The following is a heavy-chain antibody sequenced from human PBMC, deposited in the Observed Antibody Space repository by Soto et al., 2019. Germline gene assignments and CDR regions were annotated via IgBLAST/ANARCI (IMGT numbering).Heavy chain of an antibody. J-gene: IGHJ4*02. CDR3: ARVFRRNYDNNGYYFDY. Sequence: EVQLVESGGNLVQPGGSLRLSCAASGFTFISYEMNWVRQAPGKGLEWVSYISSIGSTKYYADSVNGRFTISRDNAKNSLYLQMNGLRAADSAVYYCARVFRRNYDNNGYYFDYWSQGALGTVSS. CDR1: GFTFISYE. V-gene: IGHV3-48*03. D-gene: IGHD3-22*01. CDR2: ISSIGSTK.